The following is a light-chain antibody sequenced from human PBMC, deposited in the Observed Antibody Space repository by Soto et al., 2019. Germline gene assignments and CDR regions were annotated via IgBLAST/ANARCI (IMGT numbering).Light chain of an antibody. CDR3: QNYNITSWT. CDR2: GGY. J-gene: IGKJ1*01. Sequence: DIQMTQSPSALSASVGDRVTITCRASQSITSWLAWYQQKPGKAPKLLMYGGYSLESGVPSRFSGRGSGTDFNFTISSLQPDDFATYYCQNYNITSWTFGQGTKVEIK. V-gene: IGKV1-5*01. CDR1: QSITSW.